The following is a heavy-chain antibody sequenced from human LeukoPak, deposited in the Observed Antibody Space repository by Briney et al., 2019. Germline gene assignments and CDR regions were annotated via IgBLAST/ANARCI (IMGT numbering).Heavy chain of an antibody. Sequence: ASVKVSCKASGYTFTSYGISWVRQAPGQGLEWMGWISAYNGNTNYAQKLQGRVTMTTDTSTSTAYLELRSLRSDDTAVYYCARADDYVWGSYRLVAFDIWGQGTMVTVSS. D-gene: IGHD3-16*02. V-gene: IGHV1-18*01. CDR3: ARADDYVWGSYRLVAFDI. CDR1: GYTFTSYG. CDR2: ISAYNGNT. J-gene: IGHJ3*02.